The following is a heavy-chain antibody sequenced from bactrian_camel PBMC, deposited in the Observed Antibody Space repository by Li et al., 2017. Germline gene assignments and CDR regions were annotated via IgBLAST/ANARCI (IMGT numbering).Heavy chain of an antibody. V-gene: IGHV3S2*01. J-gene: IGHJ4*01. CDR1: GFTVSAYA. D-gene: IGHD6*01. Sequence: VQLVESGGGLVQPGGSLRISCEASGFTVSAYAMSWVRQAPGKGLEWVSTIYSDGTKVYYADSVKGRVLISKDKDKDTVFLQMNSLKSEDTALYYCATATVRRIVRWDYWGQGTQVTVSS. CDR3: ATATVRRIVRWDY. CDR2: IYSDGTKV.